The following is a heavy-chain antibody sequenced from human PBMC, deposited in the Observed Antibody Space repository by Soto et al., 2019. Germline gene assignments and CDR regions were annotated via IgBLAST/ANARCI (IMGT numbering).Heavy chain of an antibody. CDR3: AKSPNPGSDTATDCGMDF. D-gene: IGHD2-15*01. Sequence: QVQLVQSGAEVKKPGASVKVSCKASGGSFTSFIVTWVRQAPGQGLEWMGRIIPVLDVEYYAQKFQGRLTITADNSANTAYTEVRSLRSADTAVYYFAKSPNPGSDTATDCGMDFWGLGTTVTVSS. CDR1: GGSFTSFI. V-gene: IGHV1-69*02. CDR2: IIPVLDVE. J-gene: IGHJ6*02.